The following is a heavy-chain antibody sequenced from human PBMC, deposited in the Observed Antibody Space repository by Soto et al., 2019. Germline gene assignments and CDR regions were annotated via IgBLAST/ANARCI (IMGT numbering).Heavy chain of an antibody. CDR1: GYTFTSYG. V-gene: IGHV1-18*04. CDR3: ARATPEDGQPTTFDP. CDR2: ISAYNGNT. J-gene: IGHJ5*02. D-gene: IGHD5-12*01. Sequence: QVKLVQSGAEVKKPGASVKVSCKASGYTFTSYGISWVRQAPGQGLEWMGWISAYNGNTNYAQKLQGRVTMTTDTSTSAAYMELRSLRSDDTAVYYCARATPEDGQPTTFDPWGQGTLVTVSS.